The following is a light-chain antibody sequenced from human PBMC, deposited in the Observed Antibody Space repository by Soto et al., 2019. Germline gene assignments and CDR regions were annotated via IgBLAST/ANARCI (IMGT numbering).Light chain of an antibody. J-gene: IGLJ1*01. CDR1: SSDVGGYIY. Sequence: ALTQPASVSGSPGQSITISCTGTSSDVGGYIYVSWYQQHPGKAPKLMIYDVTSRPSGVSYRFSGSKSGNTASLTISGLQAEDEADYYCSSYTTSSSYVFGTGTKVTVL. V-gene: IGLV2-14*01. CDR3: SSYTTSSSYV. CDR2: DVT.